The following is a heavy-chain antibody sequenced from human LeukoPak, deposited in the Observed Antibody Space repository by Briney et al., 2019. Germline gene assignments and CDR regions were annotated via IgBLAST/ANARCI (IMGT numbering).Heavy chain of an antibody. CDR3: AKDSHDFWSGSRFDY. D-gene: IGHD3-3*01. V-gene: IGHV3-30*18. J-gene: IGHJ4*02. CDR1: GFTLSSHW. CDR2: ISYDGSNK. Sequence: GGSLRLSCAASGFTLSSHWMTWVRQAPGKGLEWVAVISYDGSNKYYADSVKGRFTISRDNSKNTLYLQMNSLRAEDTAVYYCAKDSHDFWSGSRFDYWGQGTLVTVSS.